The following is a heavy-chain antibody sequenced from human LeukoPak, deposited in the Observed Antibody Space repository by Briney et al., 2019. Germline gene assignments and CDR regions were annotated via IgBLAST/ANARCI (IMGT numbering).Heavy chain of an antibody. D-gene: IGHD3-10*01. CDR3: ARDRDYYGSGSCYFDF. Sequence: PSETLSLTCAVYGGSFTGNYWSWIRQPPGKGLEWIGEINHSGSTNYNPSLKSRVTISVDTSKNQFSLKLSSVTAADTAVYYCARDRDYYGSGSCYFDFWGQGSLVTVSS. J-gene: IGHJ4*02. CDR2: INHSGST. CDR1: GGSFTGNY. V-gene: IGHV4-34*01.